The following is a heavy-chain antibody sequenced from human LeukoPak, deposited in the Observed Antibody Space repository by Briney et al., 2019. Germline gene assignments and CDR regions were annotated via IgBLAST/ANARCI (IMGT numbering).Heavy chain of an antibody. CDR2: IIPILGIA. J-gene: IGHJ6*02. Sequence: SVKVSCKASGGTFSSYAISWVRQAPGQGLEWMGRIIPILGIANYAQKFQGRVTITADKSTSTAYMELSSLRSEDTAVYYCAREPNPGLRYFDWLPPGEYYYYGMDVWGQGTTVTVSS. CDR3: AREPNPGLRYFDWLPPGEYYYYGMDV. D-gene: IGHD3-9*01. V-gene: IGHV1-69*04. CDR1: GGTFSSYA.